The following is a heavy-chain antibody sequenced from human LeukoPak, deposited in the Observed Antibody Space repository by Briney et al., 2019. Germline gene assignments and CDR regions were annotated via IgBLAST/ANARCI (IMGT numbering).Heavy chain of an antibody. CDR2: INHSGST. V-gene: IGHV4-34*01. D-gene: IGHD6-13*01. CDR3: ARVSPITAAGSSYYFAMDV. J-gene: IGHJ6*02. CDR1: GGSFSGHY. Sequence: PSETLSLTCAVYGGSFSGHYWSWIRQPPGKGLEWIGEINHSGSTNYNPSLKSRVTMSLDTSNNHFSLQLTSVTAADTAVYYCARVSPITAAGSSYYFAMDVWGQGTTVTVSS.